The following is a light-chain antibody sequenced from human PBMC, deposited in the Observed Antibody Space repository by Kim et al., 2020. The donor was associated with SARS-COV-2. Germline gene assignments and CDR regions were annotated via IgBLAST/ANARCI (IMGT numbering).Light chain of an antibody. CDR3: QQSYITPFT. J-gene: IGKJ3*01. V-gene: IGKV1-39*01. Sequence: ASVGDRVTIACRTTQIISSHLNWYQQKPGRAPKLPISAASTLQGGVPSRFSGSGSETDFTLTISSLQPEDFATYFCQQSYITPFTFGPGTKVDIK. CDR1: QIISSH. CDR2: AAS.